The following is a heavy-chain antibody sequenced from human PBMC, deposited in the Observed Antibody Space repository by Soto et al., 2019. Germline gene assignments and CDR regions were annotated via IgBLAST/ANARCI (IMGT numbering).Heavy chain of an antibody. J-gene: IGHJ5*02. CDR2: IYYSGST. Sequence: SETLSLTCTVSGGSISSGGYYWIWIRQHPGKGLEWIGYIYYSGSTYYNPSLKSRVTISVDTSKNQFSLKLSSVTAADTAVYYCARGSARIAAAGTSWFDPWGQGTLVTVSS. V-gene: IGHV4-31*03. CDR3: ARGSARIAAAGTSWFDP. D-gene: IGHD6-13*01. CDR1: GGSISSGGYY.